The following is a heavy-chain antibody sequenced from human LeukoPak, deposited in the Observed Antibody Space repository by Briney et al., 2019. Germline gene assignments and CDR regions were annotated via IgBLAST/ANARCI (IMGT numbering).Heavy chain of an antibody. CDR2: ISWNSGSI. CDR1: GFTFDDYA. D-gene: IGHD3-16*01. Sequence: GGSLRLSCAASGFTFDDYAMHWVRHAPGKGLEWVSGISWNSGSIGYADSVKGRFTISRDNAKNSLYLQMNSLRAEDTALYHCARGGGTHPRHLDYWGQGTLVTVSS. V-gene: IGHV3-9*01. J-gene: IGHJ4*02. CDR3: ARGGGTHPRHLDY.